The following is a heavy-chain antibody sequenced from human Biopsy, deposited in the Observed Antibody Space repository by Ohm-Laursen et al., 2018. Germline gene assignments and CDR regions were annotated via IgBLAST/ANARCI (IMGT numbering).Heavy chain of an antibody. V-gene: IGHV4-4*07. CDR1: GGSIISYY. CDR3: ARARIKTSGVLIPETYYFDS. D-gene: IGHD3-3*01. Sequence: GILSLTCTVSGGSIISYYWNWIRQPAGKGLEWIGRIYSSGGTKYNPSLKSRITMSLDRSKSQVSLRMNSVTAADTAVYYCARARIKTSGVLIPETYYFDSWGQGTLVTVSS. J-gene: IGHJ4*02. CDR2: IYSSGGT.